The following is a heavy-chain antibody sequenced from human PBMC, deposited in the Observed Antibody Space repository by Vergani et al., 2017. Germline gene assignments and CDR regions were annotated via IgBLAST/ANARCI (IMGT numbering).Heavy chain of an antibody. V-gene: IGHV3-73*02. CDR3: AKETSWSYYFDY. CDR1: GFTFSGSA. CDR2: IRSKANSYAK. Sequence: EVQLVESGGGLVQPGGSLKLSCAASGFTFSGSAMHWVRQASGKGLEWVGRIRSKANSYAKAYAASVKGRFTISRDDSKNTAYLQMNSLKTEDTAVYYCAKETSWSYYFDYGGQGTLVTVSS. J-gene: IGHJ4*02. D-gene: IGHD2-2*01.